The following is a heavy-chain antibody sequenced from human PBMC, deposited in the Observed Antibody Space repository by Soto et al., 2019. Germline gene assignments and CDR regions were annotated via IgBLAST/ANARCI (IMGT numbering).Heavy chain of an antibody. CDR2: IGPESGAT. D-gene: IGHD1-26*01. J-gene: IGHJ4*02. CDR1: GYTFTGHY. CDR3: GRGRSGQIVIFY. V-gene: IGHV1-2*02. Sequence: ASVQVSCQTSGYTFTGHYIHWLRQAPQQGPEWMGEIGPESGATRYAEKFRGRVTMTMDTSITTVYMELRNLSPDDTAVYYCGRGRSGQIVIFYWGQGTPVTVS.